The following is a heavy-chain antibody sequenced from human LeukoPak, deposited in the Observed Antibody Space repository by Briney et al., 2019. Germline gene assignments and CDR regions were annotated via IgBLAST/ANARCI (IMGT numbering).Heavy chain of an antibody. V-gene: IGHV1-2*02. Sequence: ASVKVSCKASGYTFTDYYIHWMRQAPGQGLEWMGWINPDSGGTSYAQKFQGRVAVTRDTSITTAYMDLSRLTSDDTAVYYCARANGGGAYYPFDYWGQGALVTVSS. J-gene: IGHJ4*02. CDR3: ARANGGGAYYPFDY. CDR1: GYTFTDYY. CDR2: INPDSGGT. D-gene: IGHD4-17*01.